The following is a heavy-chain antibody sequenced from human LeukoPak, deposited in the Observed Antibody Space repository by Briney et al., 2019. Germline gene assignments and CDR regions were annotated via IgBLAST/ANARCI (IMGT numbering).Heavy chain of an antibody. J-gene: IGHJ4*02. D-gene: IGHD1-26*01. V-gene: IGHV4-34*01. Sequence: SETLSLTCAVYGGSFSGYCWSWIRQPPGKGLEWIGEINHSGSTNYNPSLKSRVTVSVDTSKNQFSLKLSSVTAADTAVYYCAAEVGDYVDYWGQGTLVTVSS. CDR1: GGSFSGYC. CDR2: INHSGST. CDR3: AAEVGDYVDY.